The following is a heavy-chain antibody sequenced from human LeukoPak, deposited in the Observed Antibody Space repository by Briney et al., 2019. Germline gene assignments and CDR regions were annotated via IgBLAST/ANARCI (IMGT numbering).Heavy chain of an antibody. Sequence: SETLSLTCTVSGGSISSYYWSWIRQPPGKGLEWIGYIYYSGSTNYNPSLKSRVTISVDTSKNQFSLKLSSVTAADTAVYHCAREGAGYSGSYKSYYHYYGMDVWGQGTTVTVSS. V-gene: IGHV4-59*01. J-gene: IGHJ6*02. CDR2: IYYSGST. CDR1: GGSISSYY. D-gene: IGHD1-26*01. CDR3: AREGAGYSGSYKSYYHYYGMDV.